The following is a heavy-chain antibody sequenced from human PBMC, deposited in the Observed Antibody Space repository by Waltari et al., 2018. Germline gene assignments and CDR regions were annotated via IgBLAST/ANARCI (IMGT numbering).Heavy chain of an antibody. CDR2: INHSGST. D-gene: IGHD6-6*01. Sequence: QVQLQQWGAGLLKPSETLSLTCAVYGGSFSGYYWSWIRQTPGKGLEWIGEINHSGSTNYNPSLKSRVTISVDTSKNQFSLKLSAVIAADTAVYYCARGRKGQLAHFDYWGQGTLVTVSS. CDR3: ARGRKGQLAHFDY. CDR1: GGSFSGYY. J-gene: IGHJ4*02. V-gene: IGHV4-34*01.